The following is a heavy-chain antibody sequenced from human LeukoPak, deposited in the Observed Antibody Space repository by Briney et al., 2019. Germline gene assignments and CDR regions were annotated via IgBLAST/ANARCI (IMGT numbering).Heavy chain of an antibody. J-gene: IGHJ4*02. Sequence: ASVKVSCKASGYTFTGNYMHWVREAPGQGLEWMGRINPNSGGTNYAQKFQGRVTITRDTTISTAYMELSRLRSDDTAVYYCARDQYYSSGSFDYWGEGTLVTVSS. D-gene: IGHD3-10*01. CDR1: GYTFTGNY. CDR3: ARDQYYSSGSFDY. V-gene: IGHV1-2*06. CDR2: INPNSGGT.